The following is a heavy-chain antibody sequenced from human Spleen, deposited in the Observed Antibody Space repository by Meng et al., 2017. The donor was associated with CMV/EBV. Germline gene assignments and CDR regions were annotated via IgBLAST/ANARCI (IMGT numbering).Heavy chain of an antibody. CDR3: ARAPIAAALDY. D-gene: IGHD6-13*01. Sequence: GESLKISCAASGFSTSSYWMSWVRQAPGKGLEWVSSISSSSSYIYYADSVKGRFTISRDNAKNSLYLQMNSLRAEDTAVYYCARAPIAAALDYWGQGTLVTVSS. CDR2: ISSSSSYI. J-gene: IGHJ4*02. V-gene: IGHV3-21*01. CDR1: GFSTSSYW.